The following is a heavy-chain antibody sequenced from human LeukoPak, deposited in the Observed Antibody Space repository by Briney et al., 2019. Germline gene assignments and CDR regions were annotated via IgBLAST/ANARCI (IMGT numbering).Heavy chain of an antibody. CDR1: GYSISSGYY. J-gene: IGHJ6*03. CDR2: IYHSGST. V-gene: IGHV4-38-2*02. CDR3: AREVVVVAAIYYYYYYYMDV. Sequence: SETLSLTCTVSGYSISSGYYWGWIRQPPGKGLEWIGSIYHSGSTNYNPSLKSRVTISVDTSKNQFSLKLSSVTAADTAVYYCAREVVVVAAIYYYYYYYMDVWGKGTTVTVSS. D-gene: IGHD2-15*01.